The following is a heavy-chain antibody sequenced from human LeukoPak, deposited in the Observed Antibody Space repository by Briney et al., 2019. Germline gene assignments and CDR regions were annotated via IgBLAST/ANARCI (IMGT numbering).Heavy chain of an antibody. CDR3: ARLYTNPSYFYYMDV. D-gene: IGHD3-16*01. Sequence: SETLSLTRAVYGGSFSGYYWSWIRQPPGKGLEWIGEINHSGSTNYNPSLKSRVTISVDTSKNQFSLKLSSVTAADTAVYYCARLYTNPSYFYYMDVWGKGTTVTVSS. CDR2: INHSGST. J-gene: IGHJ6*03. CDR1: GGSFSGYY. V-gene: IGHV4-34*01.